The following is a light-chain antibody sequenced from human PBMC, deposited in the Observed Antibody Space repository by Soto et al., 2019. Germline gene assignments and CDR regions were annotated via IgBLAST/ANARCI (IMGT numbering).Light chain of an antibody. J-gene: IGKJ4*01. Sequence: EIVLTQSPATLSLSPGERATLSCRASQSVNNYLAWYQQTPGQAPRLLIYDASTRATGITARFSGSGSGTYFTLTISSLEPEDFAVYYCQQRIDWPLTFGGGTKVDIK. CDR2: DAS. CDR3: QQRIDWPLT. CDR1: QSVNNY. V-gene: IGKV3-11*01.